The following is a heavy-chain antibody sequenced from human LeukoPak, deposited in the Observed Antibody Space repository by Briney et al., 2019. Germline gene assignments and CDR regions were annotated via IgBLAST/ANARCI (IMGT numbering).Heavy chain of an antibody. V-gene: IGHV3-7*04. D-gene: IGHD2-21*01. CDR1: RFTFRSYW. Sequence: GGSLRLSCAASRFTFRSYWMSWVRQAPGKGLEWVANIEQDGSEKYYVDSVKGRFTISRDNAKNSLYLEMNSLRAEDTALYYCARPLFRGAFDISGQGTMVTVSS. J-gene: IGHJ3*02. CDR3: ARPLFRGAFDI. CDR2: IEQDGSEK.